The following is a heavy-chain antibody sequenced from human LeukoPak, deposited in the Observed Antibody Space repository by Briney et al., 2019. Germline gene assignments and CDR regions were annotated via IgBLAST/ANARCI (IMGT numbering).Heavy chain of an antibody. V-gene: IGHV4-38-2*02. CDR3: ARAYSSSWYFNWFDP. J-gene: IGHJ5*02. CDR2: IYPSGST. Sequence: SETLSLTCTVSGYSISSGYFWGWIRQSPVKGLEWIGSIYPSGSTYYNPSLKSRVTISVDTSKNQFSLKLSSMTAADTAVYYCARAYSSSWYFNWFDPWGQGTLVTVSS. D-gene: IGHD6-13*01. CDR1: GYSISSGYF.